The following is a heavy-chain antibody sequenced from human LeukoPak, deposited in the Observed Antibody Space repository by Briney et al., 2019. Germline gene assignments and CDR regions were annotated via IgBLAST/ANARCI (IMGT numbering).Heavy chain of an antibody. CDR1: GGSISSSNW. J-gene: IGHJ6*02. CDR2: IYHSGST. V-gene: IGHV4-4*02. Sequence: SGTLSLTCAVSGGSISSSNWWSWVRQPPGKGLEWIGEIYHSGSTNYNPSLKSRVTISVDKSKNQFSLKLSSVTAADTAVYYCARDTLRERGPRDYYGMDVWGQGTTVTVSS. D-gene: IGHD3-10*01. CDR3: ARDTLRERGPRDYYGMDV.